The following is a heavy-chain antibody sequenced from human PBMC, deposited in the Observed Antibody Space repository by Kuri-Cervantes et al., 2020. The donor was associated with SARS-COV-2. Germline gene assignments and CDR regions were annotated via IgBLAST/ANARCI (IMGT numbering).Heavy chain of an antibody. D-gene: IGHD7-27*01. J-gene: IGHJ3*02. CDR1: GSTLGTYS. CDR3: ARGEHYARAKTGEDGLDI. Sequence: GESLKLSCAAPGSTLGTYSMNWVRQAPGKGLEWLSYITSSSSTVYYPDSVKGRFSISRDNAKHALYLQMNSLRAEDTAVYYCARGEHYARAKTGEDGLDIWGQGTMVTVSS. CDR2: ITSSSSTV. V-gene: IGHV3-48*01.